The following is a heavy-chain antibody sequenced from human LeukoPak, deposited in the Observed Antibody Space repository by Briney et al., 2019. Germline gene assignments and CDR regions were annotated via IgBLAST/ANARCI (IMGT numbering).Heavy chain of an antibody. D-gene: IGHD3-10*01. Sequence: GGSLRLSCVASGFTFTDRYMSWVRQAPGKGLEWVSYISSGGDIIYYADSVKGRFTISRDNAKNSLFLQMNSLRAEDTAVYYCTREDYYYASGRWAQGTLVTVSS. V-gene: IGHV3-11*04. J-gene: IGHJ4*02. CDR2: ISSGGDII. CDR1: GFTFTDRY. CDR3: TREDYYYASGR.